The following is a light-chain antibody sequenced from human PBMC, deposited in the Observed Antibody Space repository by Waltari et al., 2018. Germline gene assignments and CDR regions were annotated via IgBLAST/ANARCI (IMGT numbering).Light chain of an antibody. CDR2: EVR. CDR1: SSDVGSYNL. J-gene: IGLJ2*01. Sequence: QSALTQPASVSGSPGQSITISCTGSSSDVGSYNLVSWYQQYPGKAPKLMIYEVRRRPDGVSNRCSGSKSGNTASLTSSGLQAEDEADYYCCSYAGSSIWIFGGGTTLTVL. CDR3: CSYAGSSIWI. V-gene: IGLV2-23*02.